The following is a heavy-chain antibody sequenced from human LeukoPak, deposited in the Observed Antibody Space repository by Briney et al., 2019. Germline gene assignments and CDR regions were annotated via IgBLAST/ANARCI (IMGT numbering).Heavy chain of an antibody. D-gene: IGHD3-10*02. Sequence: GGSLRLSCVSSGFTFGDYSMSWFRQAPGKGLEWVGFIRSKAYGGTTDYAASVKGRFTISRDDSKSIAYLQMNSLKTEDTAFYYCAELGITMIGGVWGKGTTVTISS. J-gene: IGHJ6*04. CDR3: AELGITMIGGV. CDR1: GFTFGDYS. CDR2: IRSKAYGGTT. V-gene: IGHV3-49*03.